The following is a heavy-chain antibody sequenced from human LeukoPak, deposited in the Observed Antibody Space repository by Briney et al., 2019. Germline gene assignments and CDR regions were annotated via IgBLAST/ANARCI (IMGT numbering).Heavy chain of an antibody. D-gene: IGHD6-19*01. CDR2: ISAYNGNT. CDR3: ARDLPYSSGWSRTRLDY. J-gene: IGHJ4*02. V-gene: IGHV1-18*01. Sequence: GASVEVSCKASGYTFTSYGISWVRQAPGQGLEWMGWISAYNGNTNYAQKLQGRVTMTTDTSTSTAYMELRSLRSDDTAVYYYARDLPYSSGWSRTRLDYWGQGTLVTVSS. CDR1: GYTFTSYG.